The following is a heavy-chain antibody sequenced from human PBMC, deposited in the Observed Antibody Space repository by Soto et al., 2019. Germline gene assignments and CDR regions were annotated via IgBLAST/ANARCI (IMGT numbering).Heavy chain of an antibody. V-gene: IGHV1-69*13. J-gene: IGHJ6*02. CDR2: IIPIFGTA. CDR3: ARDKRSRTDAIREYYGMDV. Sequence: SVKVSCKASGGTFSSYAISWVRQAPGQGLEWMGGIIPIFGTANYAQKFQGRVTITADESTSTAYMELSSLRSEDTAVYYCARDKRSRTDAIREYYGMDVWGQGHTVTVSS. CDR1: GGTFSSYA. D-gene: IGHD2-2*02.